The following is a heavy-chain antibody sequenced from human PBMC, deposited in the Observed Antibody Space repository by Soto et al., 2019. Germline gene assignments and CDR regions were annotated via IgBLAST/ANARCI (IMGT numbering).Heavy chain of an antibody. Sequence: EVQLLESGGGLVQPGGSLRLSCAASGFIFDNYAMSWVRQAPGKGLEWISTISGGGSATFYADSVKGRFTISGDSSKSTMYLQMHSLRAVDTAIYYCAKIKQGYFDYWGQGTQVIVSS. J-gene: IGHJ4*02. CDR3: AKIKQGYFDY. CDR1: GFIFDNYA. V-gene: IGHV3-23*01. CDR2: ISGGGSAT.